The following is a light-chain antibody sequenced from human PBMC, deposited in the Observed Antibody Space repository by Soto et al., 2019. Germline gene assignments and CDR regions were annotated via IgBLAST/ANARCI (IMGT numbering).Light chain of an antibody. CDR1: QTLSNTY. J-gene: IGKJ4*01. CDR2: GAS. V-gene: IGKV3D-7*01. CDR3: HQDFDLPLT. Sequence: EIVMTQSPVTLSLSPRVIATLSCRASQTLSNTYISWYQQKPGHAPRLLIYGASTRATGIPARFSGSGSGTDFTLTISSLQPEDFALYYCHQDFDLPLTFGGGTKVEIK.